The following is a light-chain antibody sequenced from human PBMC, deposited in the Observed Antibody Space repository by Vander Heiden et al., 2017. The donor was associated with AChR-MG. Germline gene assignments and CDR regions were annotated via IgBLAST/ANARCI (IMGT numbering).Light chain of an antibody. J-gene: IGLJ1*01. CDR2: EDN. Sequence: NFMLTQPHSVSESQGKTVTISCTGSSGSIASNYVQWYQQRPGSAPTTVIYEDNQRPSGVPDRFSGSIDSSSNSASLTISGLKTEDEADYYCQSYDSSNQGVFGTGTKVTVL. V-gene: IGLV6-57*02. CDR1: SGSIASNY. CDR3: QSYDSSNQGV.